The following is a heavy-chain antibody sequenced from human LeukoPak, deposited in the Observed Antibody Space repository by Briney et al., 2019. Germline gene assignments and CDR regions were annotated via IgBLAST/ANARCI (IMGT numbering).Heavy chain of an antibody. CDR1: GYVFTSYG. CDR2: ISTYKSNS. Sequence: GASVKVSCKASGYVFTSYGFHWVRQAPGQGLEWLGWISTYKSNSNYAQRFQDRITFTTDPSTSTAYMELRSVRSDDTAVYYCARGSLGGSSSWDLDNWGQGTLVTVSS. V-gene: IGHV1-18*01. D-gene: IGHD6-13*01. CDR3: ARGSLGGSSSWDLDN. J-gene: IGHJ4*02.